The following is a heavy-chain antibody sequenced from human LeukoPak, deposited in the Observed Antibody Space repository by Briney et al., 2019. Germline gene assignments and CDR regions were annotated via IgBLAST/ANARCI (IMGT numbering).Heavy chain of an antibody. CDR1: GFTFSTYG. D-gene: IGHD6-13*01. V-gene: IGHV3-33*01. J-gene: IGHJ4*02. CDR3: ARGGIAAADIDY. CDR2: IWNDGSNK. Sequence: GGSLRLSCAASGFTFSTYGMHWVRQAPGKGLEWVAVIWNDGSNKYYADSVKGRFTISRDISKNTLHLQMSSLRAEDTAIYYCARGGIAAADIDYWGQGTLVTVSS.